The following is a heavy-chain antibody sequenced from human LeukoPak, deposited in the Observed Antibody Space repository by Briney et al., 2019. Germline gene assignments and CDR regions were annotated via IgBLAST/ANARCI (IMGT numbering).Heavy chain of an antibody. Sequence: SETLSLTCTVSGGSISSYYWSWIRQPPGKGLEWIGYIYYSGSTNYNPSLKSRVTISVDTSKNQFSLKLSSVTAADTAVYYCAGGYYYDSSGYYYYYYYMDVWGKGTTVTISS. CDR1: GGSISSYY. V-gene: IGHV4-59*01. CDR2: IYYSGST. J-gene: IGHJ6*03. CDR3: AGGYYYDSSGYYYYYYYMDV. D-gene: IGHD3-22*01.